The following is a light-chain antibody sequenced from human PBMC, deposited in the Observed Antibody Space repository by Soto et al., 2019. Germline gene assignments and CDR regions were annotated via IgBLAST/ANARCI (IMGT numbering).Light chain of an antibody. CDR3: RQRRSWPRGA. CDR2: DAS. Sequence: EIVLTQSPATLSLSPGERATLSCRASQSVSSYLAWYQQKPGQAPRLLIHDASNRATGIPARFNGSGSGTAFTHNISGLEPEDFALYFCRQRRSWPRGAFGQGTKLEIK. CDR1: QSVSSY. J-gene: IGKJ2*01. V-gene: IGKV3-11*01.